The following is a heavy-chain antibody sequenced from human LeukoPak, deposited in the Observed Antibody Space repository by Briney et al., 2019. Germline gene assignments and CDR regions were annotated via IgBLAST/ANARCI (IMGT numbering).Heavy chain of an antibody. J-gene: IGHJ6*03. D-gene: IGHD2-2*01. CDR1: GFTFSSYA. CDR3: AKDHYCSSTSCYFYMDV. Sequence: GGSLRLSCAASGFTFSSYAMSWVRQAPGKGPEWVSAISASGGNTYYADSVKGRFTISRDNSKNTLYLQMNSLRAEDTALYYCAKDHYCSSTSCYFYMDVWGNGTTVTVSS. V-gene: IGHV3-23*01. CDR2: ISASGGNT.